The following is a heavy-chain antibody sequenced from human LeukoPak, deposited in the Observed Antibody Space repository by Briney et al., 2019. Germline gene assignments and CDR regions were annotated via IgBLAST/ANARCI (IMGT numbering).Heavy chain of an antibody. CDR1: GYTFISYG. V-gene: IGHV1-18*01. CDR2: ISAHNGNT. J-gene: IGHJ4*02. D-gene: IGHD4-17*01. CDR3: ARDRGDYGDYVRGDY. Sequence: ASVKVSCKASGYTFISYGISWVRQAPGQGLEWMGWISAHNGNTNYAQKLQGRVTMTTDTSTSTAYIELRSLRSDDTAVYYCARDRGDYGDYVRGDYWGQGTLVTVSS.